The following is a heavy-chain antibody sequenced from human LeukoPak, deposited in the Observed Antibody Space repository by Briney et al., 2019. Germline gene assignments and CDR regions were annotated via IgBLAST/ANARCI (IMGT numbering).Heavy chain of an antibody. CDR3: ARGGANHSFDI. V-gene: IGHV3-74*01. CDR1: GFTFTTYW. J-gene: IGHJ3*02. D-gene: IGHD1-14*01. CDR2: IDIDGSDT. Sequence: GGSLRLSCEASGFTFTTYWMHWVRQAPGKGLVWVSRIDIDGSDTIYADSVKGRFTVSRDNAKNTVFLQMNSLRAEDTAVYYCARGGANHSFDIWGQGTMVTVSS.